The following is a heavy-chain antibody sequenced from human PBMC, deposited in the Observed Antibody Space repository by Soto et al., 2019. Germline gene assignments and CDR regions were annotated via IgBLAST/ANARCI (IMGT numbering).Heavy chain of an antibody. CDR2: IIPIVGTG. V-gene: IGHV1-69*01. CDR3: ARVVILVPTASTHYYYHMDV. CDR1: GGTFSNYA. Sequence: QVQLVQSGAEVRKPGSSVTVSCKASGGTFSNYAISWVRQAPGQGLEWMGGIIPIVGTGSYAQKFQGRVTLTADEPTTTAYRELSSPRCEDTAVYYCARVVILVPTASTHYYYHMDVWGPGTTVNVSS. J-gene: IGHJ6*02. D-gene: IGHD2-2*01.